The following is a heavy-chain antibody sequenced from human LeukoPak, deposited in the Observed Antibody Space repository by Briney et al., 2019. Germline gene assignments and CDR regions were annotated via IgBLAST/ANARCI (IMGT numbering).Heavy chain of an antibody. CDR1: GYTFTGYY. J-gene: IGHJ4*02. CDR2: INPNSGGT. V-gene: IGHV1-2*02. Sequence: ASVKVSCKASGYTFTGYYMHWVRQAPGQGLEWMGWINPNSGGTNYAQKFQGRVTMTRDTSISTAYMELSRLRSDDTAVYYCARDRAAYYDILTGYYPGGYVWGSYRYYFDYWGQGTLVTVSS. D-gene: IGHD3-9*01. CDR3: ARDRAAYYDILTGYYPGGYVWGSYRYYFDY.